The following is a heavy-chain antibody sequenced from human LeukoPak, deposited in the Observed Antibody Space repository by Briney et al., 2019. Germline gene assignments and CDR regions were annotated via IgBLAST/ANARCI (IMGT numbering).Heavy chain of an antibody. CDR2: IIPIFGTA. D-gene: IGHD2-21*02. V-gene: IGHV1-69*06. CDR1: GGTFSSYA. J-gene: IGHJ4*02. Sequence: GASVKVSCKASGGTFSSYAISWVRQAPGQGLEWMGGIIPIFGTANYAQKFQGRVTMTEDTSTDTAYMELSSLRSEDTAVYYCATLWVTGFGYWGQGTLVTVSS. CDR3: ATLWVTGFGY.